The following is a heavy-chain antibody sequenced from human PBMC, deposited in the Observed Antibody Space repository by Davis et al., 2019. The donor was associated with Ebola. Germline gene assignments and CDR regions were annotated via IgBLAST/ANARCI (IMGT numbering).Heavy chain of an antibody. CDR1: GYTFSNHA. CDR3: ARCEENPDTTMVSCFDY. V-gene: IGHV7-4-1*02. J-gene: IGHJ4*02. CDR2: INTNTGNP. D-gene: IGHD5-18*01. Sequence: ASVKVSCKASGYTFSNHAINWVRQAPGQGLEWMGWINTNTGNPTYAQGFTGRFVFSLDTSVSTAYLQISSLKAEDTAVYYCARCEENPDTTMVSCFDYWGQGTLVTVSS.